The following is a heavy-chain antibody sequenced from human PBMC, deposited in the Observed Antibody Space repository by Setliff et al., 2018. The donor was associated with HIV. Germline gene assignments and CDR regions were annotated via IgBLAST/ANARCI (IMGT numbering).Heavy chain of an antibody. CDR2: ISTYNGNT. D-gene: IGHD6-13*01. CDR1: GYTFTSYG. V-gene: IGHV1-18*01. J-gene: IGHJ6*03. CDR3: ATGAETYSSSWEAYYMDV. Sequence: ASVKVSCKASGYTFTSYGITWVRQAPGQGLEWMGWISTYNGNTDYAQKLQGRVTMTTDTSTSTAYMELSSLRSEDTAVYYCATGAETYSSSWEAYYMDVWGKGTTVTVSS.